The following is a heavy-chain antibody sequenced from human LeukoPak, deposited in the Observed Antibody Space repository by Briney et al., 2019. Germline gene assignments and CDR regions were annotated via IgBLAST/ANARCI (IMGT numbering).Heavy chain of an antibody. J-gene: IGHJ4*02. V-gene: IGHV1-2*02. D-gene: IGHD3-10*01. CDR1: GYTFTGYY. CDR3: ARTMVRGVITRGPLGY. CDR2: INPNSGGT. Sequence: ASVTLSCKASGYTFTGYYMHWVRQAPGQGLEWMGWINPNSGGTNYAQKFQGRVTMTRDTSISTAYMELSRLRSDDTAVYYCARTMVRGVITRGPLGYWGQGTLVTVSS.